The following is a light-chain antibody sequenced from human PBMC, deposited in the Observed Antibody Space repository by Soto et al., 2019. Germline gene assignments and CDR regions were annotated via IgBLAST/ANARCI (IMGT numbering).Light chain of an antibody. CDR3: QQLNSYPIT. CDR2: AAS. J-gene: IGKJ5*01. CDR1: QSITSW. V-gene: IGKV1-5*01. Sequence: IQMTQSPSTLSASVGHRVTITCRASQSITSWLAWYQQKPGKAPKLLIYAASSLQSGVPSRFSGSGYGTEFNLTISRLQTEDFATYYCQQLNSYPITFGQGTRLEIK.